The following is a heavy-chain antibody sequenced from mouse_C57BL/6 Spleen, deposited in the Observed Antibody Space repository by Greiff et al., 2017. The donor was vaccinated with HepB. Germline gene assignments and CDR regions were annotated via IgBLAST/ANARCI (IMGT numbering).Heavy chain of an antibody. CDR3: ARTQDGAMDY. V-gene: IGHV5-17*01. J-gene: IGHJ4*01. D-gene: IGHD3-2*02. CDR1: GFTFSDYG. CDR2: ISSGSSTI. Sequence: EVQVVESGGGLVKPGGSLKLSCAASGFTFSDYGMHWVRQAPEKGLEWVAYISSGSSTIYYADTVKGRFTISRDNAKNTLFLQMTSLRSEDTAMYYCARTQDGAMDYWGQGTSVTVSS.